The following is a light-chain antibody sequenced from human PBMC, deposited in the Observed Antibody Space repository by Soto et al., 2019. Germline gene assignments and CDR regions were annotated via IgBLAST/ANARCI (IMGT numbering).Light chain of an antibody. CDR1: QSIGDW. CDR3: QQSHSSPLT. CDR2: AAS. V-gene: IGKV1-39*01. Sequence: DIQITQSPSTLSASLGDRVIITCRASQSIGDWLAWYQQKPGKAPELLIYAASTLQSGVPSRFSGSGSGTDFTLTISSLQPEDSAAYYCQQSHSSPLTFGGGTKVDIK. J-gene: IGKJ4*01.